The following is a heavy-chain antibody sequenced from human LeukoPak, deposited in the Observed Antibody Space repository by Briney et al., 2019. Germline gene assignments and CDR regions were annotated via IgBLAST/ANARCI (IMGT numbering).Heavy chain of an antibody. Sequence: KAGGSLRLSCAASGFTFSDYYMSWIRQAPGKGLEWVSYISSSSSYTNYADSVKGRFTISRDNAKNSLYLQMNSLRAEDTAVYYCARVDGGGRYYGSGSYYSYNWFDPWGQGTLVTVSS. J-gene: IGHJ5*02. CDR1: GFTFSDYY. D-gene: IGHD3-10*01. CDR3: ARVDGGGRYYGSGSYYSYNWFDP. CDR2: ISSSSSYT. V-gene: IGHV3-11*05.